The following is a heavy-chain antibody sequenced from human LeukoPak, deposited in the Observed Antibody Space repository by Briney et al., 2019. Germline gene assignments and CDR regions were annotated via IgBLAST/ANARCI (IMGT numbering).Heavy chain of an antibody. CDR3: ARGLAVAADRALDY. D-gene: IGHD2-15*01. CDR1: GGSISNYY. CDR2: IYSSGST. Sequence: KPSETLSLTCTVSGGSISNYYWSWIRQPAGKGLEWIGRIYSSGSTDYNPSLKSRVTMSVDTSKNQFSVKVNSVTAAGTAVYYCARGLAVAADRALDYWGQGTLVTVSS. J-gene: IGHJ4*02. V-gene: IGHV4-4*07.